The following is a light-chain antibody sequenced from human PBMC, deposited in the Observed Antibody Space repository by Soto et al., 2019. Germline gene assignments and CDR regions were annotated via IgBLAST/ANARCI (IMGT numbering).Light chain of an antibody. J-gene: IGKJ1*01. CDR3: QHYNIYFPT. CDR1: QSISDW. CDR2: KAS. V-gene: IGKV1-5*03. Sequence: DIQMTQSPSTLSASVGDRVTLTCRASQSISDWLAWYQQKPGKAPKLLIYKASSLEIWVPSRFRGSGSGTEFTLTITNLKPDDFATYYCQHYNIYFPTFGQGTKVEIK.